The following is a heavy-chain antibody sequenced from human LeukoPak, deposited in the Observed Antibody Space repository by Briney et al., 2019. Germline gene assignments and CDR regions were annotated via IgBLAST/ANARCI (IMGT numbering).Heavy chain of an antibody. CDR1: GGSVRRGNY. Sequence: SETLSLTCTVSGGSVRRGNYWTWIRQPAGSGLEWIGRIYTSGTTDYNPSLRTRVTISVDASRNQFSLNLSSVTAADTAVYYCARWSGSVTARNYYYYMGVWGEGTTVTVSS. J-gene: IGHJ6*03. D-gene: IGHD6-6*01. CDR3: ARWSGSVTARNYYYYMGV. V-gene: IGHV4-61*02. CDR2: IYTSGTT.